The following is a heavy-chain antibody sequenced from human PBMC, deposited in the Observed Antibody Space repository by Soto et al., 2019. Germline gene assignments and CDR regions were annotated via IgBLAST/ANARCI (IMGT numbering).Heavy chain of an antibody. V-gene: IGHV3-30*18. CDR2: ISNDEGED. Sequence: QVQLVESGGGVVQPGRSLRLSCAASGFTFSSYAMQWVRRAPGKGLEWVAVISNDEGEDKYADSVKGRFTISRDNSKNTLYLQMDSLRTEDTAVYYCAKDRGRGSAAYDFDYWGQGTLVTVSS. CDR1: GFTFSSYA. D-gene: IGHD6-13*01. J-gene: IGHJ4*02. CDR3: AKDRGRGSAAYDFDY.